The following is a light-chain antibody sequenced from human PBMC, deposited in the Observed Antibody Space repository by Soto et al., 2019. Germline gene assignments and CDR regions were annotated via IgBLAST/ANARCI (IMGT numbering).Light chain of an antibody. V-gene: IGKV3D-15*01. CDR2: YIS. CDR1: QSAGNF. CDR3: QQHNQWPIT. J-gene: IGKJ5*01. Sequence: EVVGTQSPATLYVGQGERASLSWGASQSAGNFLAWYQQKPGQAPRLLIYYISTRATGIPARFSGSGSGTEFTLTINSLQSEDSAVYYCQQHNQWPITFGQGTRLEIK.